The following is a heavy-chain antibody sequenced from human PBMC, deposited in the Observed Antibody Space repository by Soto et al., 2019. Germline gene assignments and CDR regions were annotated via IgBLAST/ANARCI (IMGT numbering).Heavy chain of an antibody. CDR3: ARGPHYSSSKWFDP. J-gene: IGHJ5*02. Sequence: QVQLQQWGAGLLKPSETLSLTCAVYGGSFSGYYWSWIRQPPGKGLEWIGEINHSGSTNYNPSLKSRVTVSVDTSKNQFSRKLSSVTDADTAVYYCARGPHYSSSKWFDPWGQGTLVTVSS. CDR2: INHSGST. CDR1: GGSFSGYY. D-gene: IGHD6-6*01. V-gene: IGHV4-34*01.